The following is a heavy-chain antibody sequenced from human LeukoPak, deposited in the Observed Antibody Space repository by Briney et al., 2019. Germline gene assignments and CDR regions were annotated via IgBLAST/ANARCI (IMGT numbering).Heavy chain of an antibody. CDR3: ARVDLAYYYYGMDV. Sequence: ASVKVSCKASGYTFTSYGIIWVRQAPGQGLEWMGWISAYNGNTNYAQKLQGRVTMTTDTSTSTAYMELRSLRSDDTAVYYCARVDLAYYYYGMDVWGQGTTVTVSS. D-gene: IGHD5-12*01. CDR2: ISAYNGNT. V-gene: IGHV1-18*01. CDR1: GYTFTSYG. J-gene: IGHJ6*02.